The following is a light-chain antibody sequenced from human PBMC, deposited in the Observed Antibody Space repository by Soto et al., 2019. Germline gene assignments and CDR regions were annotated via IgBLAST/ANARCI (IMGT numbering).Light chain of an antibody. CDR3: CSYAGRYTYV. CDR1: SSDVGGYNY. J-gene: IGLJ1*01. CDR2: DVS. Sequence: QSALTQPRSVSGSPGQSVTISCTGASSDVGGYNYVPWYQKHPGKAPKLMIYDVSKRPSGVPDRFSGSKSGNTASLTISGLQTEDEADYYCCSYAGRYTYVFGTGTKLTVL. V-gene: IGLV2-11*01.